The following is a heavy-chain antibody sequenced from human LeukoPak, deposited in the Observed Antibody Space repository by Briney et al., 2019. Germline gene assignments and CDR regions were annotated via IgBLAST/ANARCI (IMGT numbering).Heavy chain of an antibody. CDR3: AKDPTHYRVWDYYETIGLSY. D-gene: IGHD3-22*01. CDR1: GFTFNSFD. CDR2: ISYEGGNK. J-gene: IGHJ4*02. Sequence: GGSLRLSCVASGFTFNSFDMHWVRQAPGKGLEWMTVISYEGGNKYYADSVKGRFTISRDNSKNTLYLQMNSLRVEDTAVYYCAKDPTHYRVWDYYETIGLSYWGQGTLVTVSS. V-gene: IGHV3-30*18.